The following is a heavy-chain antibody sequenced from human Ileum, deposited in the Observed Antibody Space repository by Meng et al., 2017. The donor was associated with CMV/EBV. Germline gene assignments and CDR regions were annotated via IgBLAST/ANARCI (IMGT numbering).Heavy chain of an antibody. Sequence: GESLKISCAASGFTFTTYWMHWVRQGPGKGLVWVSRINSDGSSTGYADSVKGRFTISRDNAKNTLYLQMNSLRVEDTAVYYCARNPSGRYGEFQDWGQGTLVTVSS. V-gene: IGHV3-74*01. CDR3: ARNPSGRYGEFQD. D-gene: IGHD1-26*01. CDR1: GFTFTTYW. J-gene: IGHJ1*01. CDR2: INSDGSST.